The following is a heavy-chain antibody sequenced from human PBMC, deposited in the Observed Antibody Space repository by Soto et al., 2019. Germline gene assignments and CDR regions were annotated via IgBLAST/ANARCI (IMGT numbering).Heavy chain of an antibody. CDR3: AKDPGALGYYYYGMDV. CDR1: GFTFSSYA. J-gene: IGHJ6*02. D-gene: IGHD7-27*01. Sequence: VQLLESGGGLVQPGGSLRLSCAASGFTFSSYAMSWVRQAPGKGLEWVSAISGSGGSTYYADSVKGRFTISRDNSKNTLYLQMNSLRAEDTAVYYCAKDPGALGYYYYGMDVWGQGTTVTVSS. CDR2: ISGSGGST. V-gene: IGHV3-23*01.